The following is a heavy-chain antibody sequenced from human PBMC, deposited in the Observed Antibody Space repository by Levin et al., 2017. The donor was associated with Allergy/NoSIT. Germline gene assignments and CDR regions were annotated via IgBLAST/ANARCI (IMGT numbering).Heavy chain of an antibody. J-gene: IGHJ5*02. Sequence: VESLKISCKGSGYPFTSYWIAWVRQMPGKGLEWMGTIYPGDSDTRYRPSFQGQVTISADKSISTAYLQWNSLKASDSAVYYCARSDCSSSSCYAERWFDPWGQGTLVTVSS. V-gene: IGHV5-51*01. CDR1: GYPFTSYW. CDR2: IYPGDSDT. CDR3: ARSDCSSSSCYAERWFDP. D-gene: IGHD2-2*01.